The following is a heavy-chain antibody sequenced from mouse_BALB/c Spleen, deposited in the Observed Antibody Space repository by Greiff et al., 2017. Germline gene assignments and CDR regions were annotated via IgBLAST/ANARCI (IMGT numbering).Heavy chain of an antibody. D-gene: IGHD4-1*01. J-gene: IGHJ4*01. Sequence: EVMLVESGGGLVKPGGSLKLSCAASGFTFSSYAMSWVRQSPEKRLEWVAEISSGGSYTYYPDSVKGRFTISRDNAKNTLYLQMSSLKSEDTAMYYCARHLTGRGMMDYWGQGTSVTVSS. CDR2: ISSGGSYT. V-gene: IGHV5-6*03. CDR3: ARHLTGRGMMDY. CDR1: GFTFSSYA.